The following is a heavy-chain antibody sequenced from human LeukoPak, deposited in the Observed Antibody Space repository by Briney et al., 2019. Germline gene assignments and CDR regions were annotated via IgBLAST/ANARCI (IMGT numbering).Heavy chain of an antibody. CDR3: AREDYDFWSGYHHFDY. CDR1: GFTFSTYG. CDR2: IWYDGSKA. Sequence: GGSLRLSCAASGFTFSTYGMHWVRQAPGRGLEWVAVIWYDGSKAYYADSVTGRFTISRGKSNNAVYLQMTSLRAEDTAVYYCAREDYDFWSGYHHFDYWGQGTLVTVSS. J-gene: IGHJ4*02. D-gene: IGHD3-3*01. V-gene: IGHV3-33*01.